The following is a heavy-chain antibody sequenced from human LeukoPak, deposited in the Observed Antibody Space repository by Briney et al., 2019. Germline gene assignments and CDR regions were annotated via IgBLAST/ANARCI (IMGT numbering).Heavy chain of an antibody. Sequence: PSETLSLTCTVSGGSISDYYWSWIRQPPGKGLEWIGYIYYSGSTNYNPSLKSRVTISVDTSKNQVSLNLRSVTAADTAVYYCARGGWSYDYWGQGTLVTVSS. V-gene: IGHV4-59*01. D-gene: IGHD6-19*01. CDR3: ARGGWSYDY. J-gene: IGHJ4*02. CDR1: GGSISDYY. CDR2: IYYSGST.